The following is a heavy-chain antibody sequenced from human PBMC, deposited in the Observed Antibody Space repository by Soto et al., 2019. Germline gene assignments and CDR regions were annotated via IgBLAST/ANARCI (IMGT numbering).Heavy chain of an antibody. CDR1: GGPISSPNW. CDR3: ATMVRGVDGLGV. CDR2: IYHSGST. Sequence: QAQLQESGPGLVKPSGTLSLTCAVSGGPISSPNWWTWVRQSPGKGLEWIGEIYHSGSTNYNPSLKSRVTISVDKSKNQFSLKLTSVTAADTAVYYCATMVRGVDGLGVWGQGTTVTVSS. D-gene: IGHD3-10*01. V-gene: IGHV4-4*02. J-gene: IGHJ6*02.